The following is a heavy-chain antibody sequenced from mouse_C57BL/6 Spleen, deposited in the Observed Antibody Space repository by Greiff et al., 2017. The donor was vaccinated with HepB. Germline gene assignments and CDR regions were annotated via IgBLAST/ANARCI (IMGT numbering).Heavy chain of an antibody. CDR2: IWRGGST. V-gene: IGHV2-5*01. J-gene: IGHJ3*01. CDR1: GFSLTSYG. CDR3: ASIYYDYGAY. D-gene: IGHD2-4*01. Sequence: QVQLQESGPGLVQPSQSLSITCTVSGFSLTSYGVHWVRQFPGKGLEWLGVIWRGGSTDYNAAIMSRLSITKDNAKSQVFFKMNSLQADDTAIYYYASIYYDYGAYWGQGTLVTVSA.